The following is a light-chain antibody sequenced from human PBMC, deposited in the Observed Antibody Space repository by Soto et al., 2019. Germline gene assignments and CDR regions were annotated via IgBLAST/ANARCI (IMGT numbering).Light chain of an antibody. J-gene: IGKJ1*01. Sequence: DIQMTQSPSTLSASVGDRVTITCRASQSITRRLAWYHQKPGRAPKLLIYDASNLASGVSSRFSGSGSGTEFTLTISSLQPDDFATYYCQQFNNYPWTFGRGTKVEIK. V-gene: IGKV1-5*01. CDR1: QSITRR. CDR2: DAS. CDR3: QQFNNYPWT.